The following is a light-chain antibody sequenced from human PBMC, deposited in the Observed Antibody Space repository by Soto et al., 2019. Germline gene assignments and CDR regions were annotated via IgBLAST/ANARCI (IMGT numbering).Light chain of an antibody. V-gene: IGKV3-20*01. Sequence: EIVLTQSPGTLSLSPGERATLSCRASQTVRPNYLAWYQQKPGQPPRLLIYGASTRATGIPDRFSGSGSGTDFTLTITRLEPEDFAVYYCQQYGSSPITFGQGTRLEIK. CDR3: QQYGSSPIT. CDR1: QTVRPNY. CDR2: GAS. J-gene: IGKJ5*01.